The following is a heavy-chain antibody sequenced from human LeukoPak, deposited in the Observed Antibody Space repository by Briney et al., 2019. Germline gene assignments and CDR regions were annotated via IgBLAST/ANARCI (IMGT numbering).Heavy chain of an antibody. D-gene: IGHD3-9*01. V-gene: IGHV3-30-3*01. CDR2: ISYDGSNK. J-gene: IGHJ4*02. CDR3: ARVGRSDFDWFASDFPHDDY. Sequence: GGSLRLSCAASGFTFSSYAMHWVRQAPGKGLEWVAVISYDGSNKYYADSVKGRFTISRDNSKNTLYLQMNSLRAEDTAVYYCARVGRSDFDWFASDFPHDDYWGQGTLVTVSS. CDR1: GFTFSSYA.